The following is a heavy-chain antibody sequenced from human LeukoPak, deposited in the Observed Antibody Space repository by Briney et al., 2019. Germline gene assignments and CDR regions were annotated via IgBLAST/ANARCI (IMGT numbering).Heavy chain of an antibody. V-gene: IGHV3-33*05. J-gene: IGHJ4*02. D-gene: IGHD1-26*01. CDR3: ARDLSGRYVWDY. Sequence: GGSLRLSCAASGFTFNSHAMPWVRQAPGKGLEWVACISYEGSTEYYAESVKGRFTVSRDNSKNTLYLQVNSLRAEDTAVYYCARDLSGRYVWDYWGQGTLVSVSS. CDR1: GFTFNSHA. CDR2: ISYEGSTE.